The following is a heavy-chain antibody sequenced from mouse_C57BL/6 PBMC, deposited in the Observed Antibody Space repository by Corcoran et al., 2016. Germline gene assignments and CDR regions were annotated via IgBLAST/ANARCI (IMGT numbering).Heavy chain of an antibody. CDR2: INPNNGGT. CDR3: ARGETFDY. CDR1: GYTFTDYY. Sequence: EFQLQQSGPELVKPGASVKISCKASGYTFTDYYMHWVKQSHGKSLEWIGDINPNNGGTSYNQKFKGKATLTVDKSSSTAYMELRSLTSEDSAVYYCARGETFDYWGQGTTLTVSS. J-gene: IGHJ2*01. V-gene: IGHV1-26*01.